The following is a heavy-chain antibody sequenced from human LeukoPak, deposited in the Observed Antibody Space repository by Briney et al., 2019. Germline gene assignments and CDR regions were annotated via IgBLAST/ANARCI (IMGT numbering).Heavy chain of an antibody. V-gene: IGHV1-69*04. CDR3: ARDTAYYDFWSGLPGPFDI. CDR2: IIPILGIA. D-gene: IGHD3-3*01. J-gene: IGHJ3*02. Sequence: SVKVSCKASGGTFSSYAISWVRQAPGQGLEWMGRIIPILGIANYAQKFQGRVTITADKSTSTAYMELSSLRSEDTAVYYCARDTAYYDFWSGLPGPFDIWGQGTMVTVSS. CDR1: GGTFSSYA.